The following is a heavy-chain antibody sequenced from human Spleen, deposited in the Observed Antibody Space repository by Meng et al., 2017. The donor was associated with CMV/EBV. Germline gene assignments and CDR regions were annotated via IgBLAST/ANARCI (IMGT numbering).Heavy chain of an antibody. V-gene: IGHV3-7*01. J-gene: IGHJ6*02. Sequence: GGSLRLSCAASGFTFSSYWMNWVRQAPGKALEWVANINQDGSQRNYVDSVKGRFTISRDNAKNSMYLQMNSLRVEDTAVYYCGRDMDVWGQGTTVTVSS. CDR1: GFTFSSYW. CDR2: INQDGSQR. CDR3: GRDMDV.